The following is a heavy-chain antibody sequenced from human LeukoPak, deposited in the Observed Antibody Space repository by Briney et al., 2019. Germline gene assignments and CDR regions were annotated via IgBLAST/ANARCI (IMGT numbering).Heavy chain of an antibody. CDR2: INTNGDSA. J-gene: IGHJ1*01. Sequence: GGSLRLSGAVSGFKFSSYGRNWVRQVPGKGXGWVAHINTNGDSANYADSVKGRFTISRDNAKSTLSLQMNSLRAEDTAVYYCATYSILNAREFRYWGQGTLVTVTS. D-gene: IGHD4-11*01. CDR3: ATYSILNAREFRY. V-gene: IGHV3-74*01. CDR1: GFKFSSYG.